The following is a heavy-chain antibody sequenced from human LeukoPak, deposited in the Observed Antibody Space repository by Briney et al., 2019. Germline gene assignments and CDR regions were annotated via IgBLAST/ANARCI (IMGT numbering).Heavy chain of an antibody. J-gene: IGHJ4*02. CDR3: AKIGSVTTFGY. CDR2: ISYDGSNK. D-gene: IGHD4-17*01. Sequence: GGSLRLSCAASGFIFSSYGMHWVRQAPGKGLEWVAVISYDGSNKYYADSVKGRFTISRDSSKNTLYLQMNSLRAEDTAVYYCAKIGSVTTFGYWGQGTLVTVSS. CDR1: GFIFSSYG. V-gene: IGHV3-30*18.